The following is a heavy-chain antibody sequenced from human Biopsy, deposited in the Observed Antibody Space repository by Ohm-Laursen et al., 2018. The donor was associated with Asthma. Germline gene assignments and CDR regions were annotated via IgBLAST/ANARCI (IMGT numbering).Heavy chain of an antibody. D-gene: IGHD3-9*01. CDR3: ARTYYDFLTGQVNDAFAL. CDR1: GYTFISYA. J-gene: IGHJ3*01. CDR2: INAGNGNT. V-gene: IGHV1-3*01. Sequence: ASVKVSCKPSGYTFISYAIHWVRQAPGQRLEWMGWINAGNGNTKYSQKFQGRVTITRGTSASTAYMDLRSLRSEDTAMYYCARTYYDFLTGQVNDAFALWGQGTMVTVSS.